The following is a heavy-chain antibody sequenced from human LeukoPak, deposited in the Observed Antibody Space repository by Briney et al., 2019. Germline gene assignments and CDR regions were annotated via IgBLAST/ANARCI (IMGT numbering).Heavy chain of an antibody. CDR2: IYTSGST. Sequence: PSETLSLTCTVSGGSISSYYWSWIRQPAGKGLEWIGRIYTSGSTNYNPSLKSRVTISVDTSKNQFSLKLSSVTAADTAVYYCASSVADSVVVPAAIFDYWGQGTLVTVSS. V-gene: IGHV4-4*07. J-gene: IGHJ4*02. CDR3: ASSVADSVVVPAAIFDY. CDR1: GGSISSYY. D-gene: IGHD2-2*02.